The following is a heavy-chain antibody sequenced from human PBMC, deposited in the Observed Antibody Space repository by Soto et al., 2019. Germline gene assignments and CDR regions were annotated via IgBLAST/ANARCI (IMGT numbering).Heavy chain of an antibody. J-gene: IGHJ4*02. D-gene: IGHD1-1*01. CDR3: AKSKSRTWTYFDS. CDR2: ISGNGVST. V-gene: IGHV3-23*01. Sequence: GGSRRLSCVASGFTFSSFAMSWVRQAPGKGLEWVSGISGNGVSTYYTDSVKGQFTISRDNSKNTLYLQVNRLRAEDTAVYYCAKSKSRTWTYFDSWGQGTLVTVSS. CDR1: GFTFSSFA.